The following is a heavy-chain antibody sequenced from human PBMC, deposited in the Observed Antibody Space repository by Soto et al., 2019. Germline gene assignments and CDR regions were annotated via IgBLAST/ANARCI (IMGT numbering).Heavy chain of an antibody. J-gene: IGHJ4*02. D-gene: IGHD3-3*01. CDR1: GFTFSNYA. CDR2: IGASGAGT. Sequence: EVQLLESGGGLVQPGGSLRLSCAGSGFTFSNYAMSWVRQAPGTGLEWVSGIGASGAGTYYADSVKGRFTISRDNSKNTLHLQMNGLRVEDTAVYYCARFGDMAYKNWGQGTLVTVSS. V-gene: IGHV3-23*01. CDR3: ARFGDMAYKN.